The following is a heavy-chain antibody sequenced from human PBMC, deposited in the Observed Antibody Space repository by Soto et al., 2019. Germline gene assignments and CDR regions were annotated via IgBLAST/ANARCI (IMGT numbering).Heavy chain of an antibody. CDR1: GFTFSSYA. J-gene: IGHJ4*02. V-gene: IGHV3-23*01. D-gene: IGHD3-10*01. CDR3: AKDYSMVRGVIPN. CDR2: ISGSGGST. Sequence: GGFLRLSCAASGFTFSSYAMSWVRQAPGKGLEWVSAISGSGGSTYYADSVKGRFTISRDNSKNTLYLQMNSLRAEDTAVYYCAKDYSMVRGVIPNWGQGTLVTVSS.